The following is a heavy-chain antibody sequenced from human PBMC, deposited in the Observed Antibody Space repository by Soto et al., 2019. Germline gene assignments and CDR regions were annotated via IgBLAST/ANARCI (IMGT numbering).Heavy chain of an antibody. D-gene: IGHD1-26*01. CDR3: ARHGSGGSYSGFDY. J-gene: IGHJ4*02. Sequence: QLQLQESGPGLVKPSETLSLTCTVSGGSISSNSYYWGWIRQPPGKGLEWIGSIYYSGSTYYNPSLKSRVTISVDTSKNQFSLKLSSVTAADTAVYYCARHGSGGSYSGFDYWGQGTLVTVSS. CDR1: GGSISSNSYY. CDR2: IYYSGST. V-gene: IGHV4-39*01.